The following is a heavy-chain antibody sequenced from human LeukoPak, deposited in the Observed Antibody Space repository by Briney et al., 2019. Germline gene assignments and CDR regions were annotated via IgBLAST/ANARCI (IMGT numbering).Heavy chain of an antibody. Sequence: GSLRLSCAASGFTFSSYGMHWVRPAPGKGLGWVAIIWYDGSNKYYADSVKGRFTISRDNSKNTLYLQMNSLRAEDTAVYYCARGGYGDNPNWFDPWGQGTLVTVSS. CDR2: IWYDGSNK. V-gene: IGHV3-33*01. CDR1: GFTFSSYG. J-gene: IGHJ5*02. D-gene: IGHD4-17*01. CDR3: ARGGYGDNPNWFDP.